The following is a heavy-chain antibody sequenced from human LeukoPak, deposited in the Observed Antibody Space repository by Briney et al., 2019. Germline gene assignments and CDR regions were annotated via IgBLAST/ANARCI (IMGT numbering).Heavy chain of an antibody. CDR1: GFTFSSYS. V-gene: IGHV3-21*01. CDR2: LSSSSGYI. J-gene: IGHJ5*02. Sequence: GDSLRLSCAASGFTFSSYSMNWVRQAPGKGLEWVSSLSSSSGYIHYADSVKGRFTISRDNAKNSLYLQMNSLRAEDTAVYYCAKDMKVRRVENVVGATALAWGQGTLVTVSS. D-gene: IGHD1-26*01. CDR3: AKDMKVRRVENVVGATALA.